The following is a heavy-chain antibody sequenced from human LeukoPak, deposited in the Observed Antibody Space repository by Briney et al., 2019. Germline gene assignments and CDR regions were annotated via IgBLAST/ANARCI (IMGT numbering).Heavy chain of an antibody. D-gene: IGHD6-13*01. V-gene: IGHV6-1*01. J-gene: IGHJ6*03. CDR1: GDSVSSNSAA. CDR2: TYYRSKWYN. CDR3: ARGDGQQLAGYMDV. Sequence: SQTLSLTCAISGDSVSSNSAAWNWIRQSPSRGLEWLGRTYYRSKWYNDYAVPVKSRITINPDASKNQFSLQLNSVTPEDTAVYYCARGDGQQLAGYMDVWGKGTTVTISS.